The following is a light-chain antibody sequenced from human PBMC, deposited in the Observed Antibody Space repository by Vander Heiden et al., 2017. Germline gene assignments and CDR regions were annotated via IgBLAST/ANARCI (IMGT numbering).Light chain of an antibody. CDR2: DAS. Sequence: DIQMTQSPSSLSASVGDRVTITCQASQDISNYLNWYQQKPGKAPKLLIYDASNLETGVPSRFSGSGYGTDFTFTISSRQPEDIATYYCQQYENLPMSTFGQGTKMEIK. V-gene: IGKV1-33*01. CDR3: QQYENLPMST. CDR1: QDISNY. J-gene: IGKJ2*01.